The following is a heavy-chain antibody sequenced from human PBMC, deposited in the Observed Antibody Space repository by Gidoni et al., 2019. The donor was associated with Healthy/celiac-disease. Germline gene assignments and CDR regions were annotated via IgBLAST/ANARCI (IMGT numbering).Heavy chain of an antibody. D-gene: IGHD2-15*01. CDR2: IYPGDSDT. CDR3: ARHGDCSGGSCYLNWFDP. CDR1: GYSFTSYW. Sequence: EVQLVQSGAEVKTPGESLKISCKGSGYSFTSYWIGWVRQMPGKGLEWMGIIYPGDSDTRYSPSFQGQVTISADKSISTAYLQWSSLKASDTAMYYCARHGDCSGGSCYLNWFDPWGQGTLVTVSS. J-gene: IGHJ5*02. V-gene: IGHV5-51*01.